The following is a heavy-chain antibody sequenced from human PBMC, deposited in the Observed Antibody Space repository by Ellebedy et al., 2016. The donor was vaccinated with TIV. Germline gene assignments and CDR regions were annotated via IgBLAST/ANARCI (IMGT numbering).Heavy chain of an antibody. J-gene: IGHJ4*02. D-gene: IGHD2-2*01. CDR1: GYTFTKYY. V-gene: IGHV1-46*01. CDR2: LDTRVGST. Sequence: ASVKVSCKASGYTFTKYYFHWIRQAPGQGLEWMGVLDTRVGSTIYAQNLQGRLSMTRDTSTRTVYMQLSSLRSDDTAVYYCASVPSADADFWGQGTLVTVSS. CDR3: ASVPSADADF.